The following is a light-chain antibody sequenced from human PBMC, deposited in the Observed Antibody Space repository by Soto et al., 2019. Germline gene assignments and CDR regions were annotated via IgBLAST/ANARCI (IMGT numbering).Light chain of an antibody. CDR1: SSDVGAYDY. V-gene: IGLV2-14*03. CDR3: ASYTNTSTRV. Sequence: SVLTQTASVSGSPGQSIAISCTGTSSDVGAYDYVSWYQQHPDKAPKLMIYEVSNRPSGVSDCFSGSKSVNTATLTISGLQAEDEAEYYCASYTNTSTRVFGTGTKVSV. CDR2: EVS. J-gene: IGLJ1*01.